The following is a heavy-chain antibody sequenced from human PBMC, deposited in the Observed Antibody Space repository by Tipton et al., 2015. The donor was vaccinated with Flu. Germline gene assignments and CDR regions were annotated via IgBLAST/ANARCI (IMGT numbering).Heavy chain of an antibody. CDR3: SRSTYYYGSGSSDY. J-gene: IGHJ4*02. CDR2: ISHSGST. Sequence: LRLSCTVSGYSISSRYYCGWIRQPPGKGLEWIGSISHSGSTYYKPSLKSRVTISLDTFQNQFSLKLNSVTAADTAVYYCSRSTYYYGSGSSDYWGQGTLVTVSS. V-gene: IGHV4-38-2*02. CDR1: GYSISSRYY. D-gene: IGHD3-10*01.